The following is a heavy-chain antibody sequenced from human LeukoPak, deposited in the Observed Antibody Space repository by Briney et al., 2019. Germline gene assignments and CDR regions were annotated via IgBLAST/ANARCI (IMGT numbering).Heavy chain of an antibody. D-gene: IGHD6-6*01. CDR2: SRHDEANR. J-gene: IGHJ4*02. CDR3: AKEYAPSSPLGELGF. CDR1: RYNPNRYT. Sequence: GGSLRLSCAEPRYNPNRYTMHSVRPAPGKGLERVAVSRHDEANRFYTDSVQGTVTISTYTSKKILYLQINRLRVAARPLYYSAKEYAPSSPLGELGFWGQGTLVTVSS. V-gene: IGHV3-30*02.